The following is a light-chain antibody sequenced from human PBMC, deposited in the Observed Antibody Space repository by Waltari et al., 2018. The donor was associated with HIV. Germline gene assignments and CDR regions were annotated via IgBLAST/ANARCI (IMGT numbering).Light chain of an antibody. CDR1: PRLLQSNGNNY. V-gene: IGKV2-28*01. J-gene: IGKJ3*01. CDR2: LGS. Sequence: IPPSPPPLPVTPGAPASISCMSSPRLLQSNGNNYLGWYLQKPGKAPQLLIYLGSNRASGVPDRCSGRGSGTDFTLKISRVEAEDVGVYYCMQVLQTPLTFGPRTKVDIK. CDR3: MQVLQTPLT.